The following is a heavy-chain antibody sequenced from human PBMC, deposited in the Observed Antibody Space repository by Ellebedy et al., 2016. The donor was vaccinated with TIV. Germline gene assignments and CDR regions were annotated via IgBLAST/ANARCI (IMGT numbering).Heavy chain of an antibody. J-gene: IGHJ4*01. D-gene: IGHD6-19*01. V-gene: IGHV4-34*01. CDR3: VRGTVALQSPRYFDS. CDR2: IDRSGST. Sequence: SETLSLXXAVYGGSFSGYYWTWIRQSPGKGLEWIGEIDRSGSTNCNPSLRSRVTISVDTSKNQFSLKLNSVTAADTAVYHCVRGTVALQSPRYFDSWGRGTRVTVPS. CDR1: GGSFSGYY.